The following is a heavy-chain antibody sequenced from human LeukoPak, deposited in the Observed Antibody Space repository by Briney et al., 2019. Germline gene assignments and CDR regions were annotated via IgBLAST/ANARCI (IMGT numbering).Heavy chain of an antibody. V-gene: IGHV3-23*01. D-gene: IGHD3-9*01. CDR1: GFTFSNYA. CDR2: VTGRGGST. Sequence: GGSLRLSCVASGFTFSNYAMSWARQAPGKRLEWVSAVTGRGGSTYYADSVKGRFTISRDNSRNTLFLQMNSLRAEDTAIYYCAKWGDFDILTGYYVSDFWGQGTLVTVSS. CDR3: AKWGDFDILTGYYVSDF. J-gene: IGHJ4*02.